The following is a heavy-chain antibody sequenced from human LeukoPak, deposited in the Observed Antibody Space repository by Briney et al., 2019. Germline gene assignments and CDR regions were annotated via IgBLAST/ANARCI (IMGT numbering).Heavy chain of an antibody. Sequence: GGSLRLSCAASGFTFDDYGMSWVRQAPGKGLEWVSGINWNGGSTGYADSVKGRFTISRDNAKNSLYLQMNSLRAEDTALYYCARDPNVDTAMVAAGAFDIWGQGTMVTVSS. D-gene: IGHD5-18*01. CDR1: GFTFDDYG. J-gene: IGHJ3*02. CDR2: INWNGGST. V-gene: IGHV3-20*04. CDR3: ARDPNVDTAMVAAGAFDI.